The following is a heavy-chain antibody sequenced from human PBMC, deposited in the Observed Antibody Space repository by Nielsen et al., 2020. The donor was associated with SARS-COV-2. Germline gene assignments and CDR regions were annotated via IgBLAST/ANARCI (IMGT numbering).Heavy chain of an antibody. J-gene: IGHJ4*02. CDR2: ISSSGDDT. D-gene: IGHD5-12*01. CDR1: GFTFKNYA. V-gene: IGHV3-23*01. Sequence: GGSLRLSCAASGFTFKNYAMSWVRQAPGKGLEWVCAISSSGDDTFYADSVKGRFTISRDNSKNTLSLQMNSLRAEDTAIYYCAKDSYVYGDYFDSWGQGTLVTVSS. CDR3: AKDSYVYGDYFDS.